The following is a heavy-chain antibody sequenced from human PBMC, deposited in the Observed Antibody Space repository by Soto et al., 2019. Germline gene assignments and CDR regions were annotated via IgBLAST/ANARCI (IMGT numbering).Heavy chain of an antibody. J-gene: IGHJ4*02. D-gene: IGHD4-17*01. CDR3: AKDHDDYCGFFED. CDR1: GFTFSNYG. V-gene: IGHV3-30*18. Sequence: QVQLVESGGGAVHPGRSLRLSCAASGFTFSNYGMHWVRQGPGKGLEWVAIISYDGSNKYYADSVKGRFTISRDNSKNTVYLQMNSLRAEDTAVYYCAKDHDDYCGFFEDWGQGTLVTVSP. CDR2: ISYDGSNK.